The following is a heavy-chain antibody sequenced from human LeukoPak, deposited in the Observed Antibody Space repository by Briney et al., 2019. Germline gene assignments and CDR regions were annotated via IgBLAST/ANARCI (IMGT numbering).Heavy chain of an antibody. V-gene: IGHV3-48*04. CDR1: GFTFSVHN. CDR3: ARAMSTFGGVRNYFDS. Sequence: PGGSLTLSCAPSGFTFSVHNMNWARHAPGGGREWLSFDSISSGTIYYADSVNGRFRISRDNAKSSLDLEMNSLRAEDTAVYYCARAMSTFGGVRNYFDSWGQGTLVTVSS. D-gene: IGHD3-16*01. CDR2: DSISSGTI. J-gene: IGHJ4*02.